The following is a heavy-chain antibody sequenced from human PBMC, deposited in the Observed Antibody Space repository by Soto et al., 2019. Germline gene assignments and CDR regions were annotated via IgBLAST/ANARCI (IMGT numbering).Heavy chain of an antibody. CDR2: INPNSGGT. V-gene: IGHV1-2*02. J-gene: IGHJ6*02. Sequence: ASVKVSCKAAGYTFTGYYMHWVRQAPGQGLDCMGWINPNSGGTNYAQKFQGRVTMTRDTSISTAYMELSRLRSDDTAVYYCASSPALGGRNIQGMDVWGQGTTVTV. D-gene: IGHD3-16*01. CDR1: GYTFTGYY. CDR3: ASSPALGGRNIQGMDV.